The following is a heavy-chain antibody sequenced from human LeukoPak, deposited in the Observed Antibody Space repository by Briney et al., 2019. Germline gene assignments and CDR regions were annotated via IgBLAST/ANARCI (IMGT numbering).Heavy chain of an antibody. V-gene: IGHV4-59*01. CDR1: GGSISSYY. J-gene: IGHJ5*02. CDR3: ARGGYYGSGNDFRFDP. Sequence: RPSETLSLTCTVSGGSISSYYWSWIRQSPGKGLECIGYIHYTGSTNYNPSLKSRVTISVDTSKNQFSLKLSSVTPADTAVYYCARGGYYGSGNDFRFDPWGQGTLVTVSS. D-gene: IGHD3-10*01. CDR2: IHYTGST.